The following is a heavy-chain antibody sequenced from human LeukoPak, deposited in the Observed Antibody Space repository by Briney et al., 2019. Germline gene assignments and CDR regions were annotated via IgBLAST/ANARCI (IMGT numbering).Heavy chain of an antibody. CDR1: GFTFSIYA. CDR3: ARESRRFLEWLLNY. V-gene: IGHV3-30-3*01. D-gene: IGHD3-3*01. CDR2: ISYDGSNK. Sequence: GGSLRLSCAASGFTFSIYAMHWVRQAPGKGLEWVAVISYDGSNKYYADSVKGRFTISRDNSKNTLYLQMNSLRAEDTAVYYCARESRRFLEWLLNYWGQGTLVTVSS. J-gene: IGHJ4*02.